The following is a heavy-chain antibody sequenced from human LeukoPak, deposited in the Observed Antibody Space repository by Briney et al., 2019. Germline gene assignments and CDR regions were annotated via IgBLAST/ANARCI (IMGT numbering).Heavy chain of an antibody. J-gene: IGHJ4*02. V-gene: IGHV1-69*05. CDR1: GGTFNINA. D-gene: IGHD1-26*01. CDR2: IVPIDGTP. CDR3: ARGSEHLHT. Sequence: SVKVSCKASGGTFNINAISWVRQAPGQGLEWIGGIVPIDGTPHYAQKFQGRVTITTDESTNTAYLEMPGLRFEDTAMFYCARGSEHLHTRGQGTLVTVSS.